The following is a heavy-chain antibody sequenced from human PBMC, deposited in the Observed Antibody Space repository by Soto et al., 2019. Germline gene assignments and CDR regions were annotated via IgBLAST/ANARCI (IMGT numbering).Heavy chain of an antibody. CDR3: AREGNLGRWLQPLDF. V-gene: IGHV4-59*01. Sequence: SETLSLTCTVSGDSISAYSWIWVRQPPGKGLEWIGNIHYNGNTKYNPSLKGRVTMSVDTSKNQFSLKLISVTAADTAKYFCAREGNLGRWLQPLDFWGQGTLVTVSS. D-gene: IGHD5-12*01. CDR2: IHYNGNT. J-gene: IGHJ4*02. CDR1: GDSISAYS.